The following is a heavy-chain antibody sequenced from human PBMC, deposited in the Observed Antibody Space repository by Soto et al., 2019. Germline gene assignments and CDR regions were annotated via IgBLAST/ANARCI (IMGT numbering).Heavy chain of an antibody. V-gene: IGHV4-34*01. CDR1: GGSFSGYY. CDR3: ARRLRCSGGSCYWFDP. Sequence: PSETLSLTCAVYGGSFSGYYWSWIRQPPGKGLEWIGEINHSGSTNYNPSLKSRVTISVDTSKNQFSLKLSSVTAADTAVYYCARRLRCSGGSCYWFDPWGQGTLVTVSS. CDR2: INHSGST. D-gene: IGHD2-15*01. J-gene: IGHJ5*02.